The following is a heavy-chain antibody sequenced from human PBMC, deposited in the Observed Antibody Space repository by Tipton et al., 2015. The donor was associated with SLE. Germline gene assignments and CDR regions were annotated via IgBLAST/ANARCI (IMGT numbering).Heavy chain of an antibody. CDR1: GGSISSDTYY. CDR2: IYYSGST. CDR3: ARDRVLDGSGSYYTDYYYGMDV. J-gene: IGHJ6*02. V-gene: IGHV4-61*10. D-gene: IGHD3-10*01. Sequence: TLSLTCTVSGGSISSDTYYWSWIRQPAGKGLEWIGYIYYSGSTNYNPSLKSRVTISVDTSKNQFSLKLSSVTAADTAVYYCARDRVLDGSGSYYTDYYYGMDVWGQGTTVTVSS.